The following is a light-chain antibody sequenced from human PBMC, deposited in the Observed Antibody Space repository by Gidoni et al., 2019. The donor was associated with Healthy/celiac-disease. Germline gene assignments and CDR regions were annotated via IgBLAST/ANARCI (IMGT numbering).Light chain of an antibody. CDR2: GAS. V-gene: IGKV3-15*01. J-gene: IGKJ5*01. CDR3: QQYNNWPAIT. CDR1: QSVSSN. Sequence: EIVMTQSPATLSVSPGERATLSCRASQSVSSNLAWYQQKPGQAPRLLIYGASTRATGIPARFSCSGSGTEFTLTISSLQSEDFAVYYCQQYNNWPAITFXXXTRLEIK.